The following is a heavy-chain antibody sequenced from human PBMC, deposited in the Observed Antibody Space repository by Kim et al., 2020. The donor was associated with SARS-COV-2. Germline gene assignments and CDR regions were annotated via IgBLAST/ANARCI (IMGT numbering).Heavy chain of an antibody. Sequence: GRSLRLSCAASGFTFSSYGMHWVRQAPGKGLEWVAVISYDGSNKYYADSVKGRFTISRDNSKNTLYLQMNSLRAEDTAVYYCAKAQDIVVVPAAIGGIDYWGQGTLVTVSS. D-gene: IGHD2-2*01. CDR1: GFTFSSYG. V-gene: IGHV3-30*18. CDR3: AKAQDIVVVPAAIGGIDY. J-gene: IGHJ4*02. CDR2: ISYDGSNK.